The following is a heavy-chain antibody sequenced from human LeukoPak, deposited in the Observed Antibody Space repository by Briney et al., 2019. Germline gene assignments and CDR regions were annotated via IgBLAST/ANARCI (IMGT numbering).Heavy chain of an antibody. J-gene: IGHJ4*02. Sequence: RSSETLSLTCTVSGGSISSYYWSWIRQPPGKGLEWIGYIYYSGSTNYNPSLKSRDTISVDTSKNQFSLKLSSVTAADTAVYYCARDGSPAGYYFDYWGQGTLVTVSS. D-gene: IGHD2-2*01. CDR3: ARDGSPAGYYFDY. CDR1: GGSISSYY. V-gene: IGHV4-59*01. CDR2: IYYSGST.